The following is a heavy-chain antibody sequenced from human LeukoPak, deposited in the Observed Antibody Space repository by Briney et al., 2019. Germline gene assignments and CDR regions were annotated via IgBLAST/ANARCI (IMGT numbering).Heavy chain of an antibody. CDR1: GFTVSSNC. J-gene: IGHJ4*02. CDR2: IYSGGST. D-gene: IGHD3-22*01. Sequence: GGSLRLSCAASGFTVSSNCMSWVRQAPGKGLEWVSVIYSGGSTYYADSVKGRFTISRDNSKNTLYLQMNSLRAEDTAVYYCCYDSSGYYSMRFDYWGQGTLVTVSS. CDR3: CYDSSGYYSMRFDY. V-gene: IGHV3-53*01.